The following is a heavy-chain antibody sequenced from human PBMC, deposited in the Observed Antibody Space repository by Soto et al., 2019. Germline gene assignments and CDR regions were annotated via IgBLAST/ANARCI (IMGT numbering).Heavy chain of an antibody. Sequence: ASVKVSCKASGGTFSSYTISWVRQAPGQGLEWMGRIIPILGIANYAQKFQGRVTITADKSTSTAYMELSSLRSEDTAVYYCAREYSSSSDTEYQIDYWGQGTLVTVSS. CDR3: AREYSSSSDTEYQIDY. CDR1: GGTFSSYT. D-gene: IGHD6-6*01. J-gene: IGHJ4*02. CDR2: IIPILGIA. V-gene: IGHV1-69*04.